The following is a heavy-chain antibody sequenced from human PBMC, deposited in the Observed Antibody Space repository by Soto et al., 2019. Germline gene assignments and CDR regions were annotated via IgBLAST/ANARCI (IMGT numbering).Heavy chain of an antibody. CDR2: INPKSGDT. V-gene: IGHV1-2*02. D-gene: IGHD2-15*01. CDR1: EYTFISFH. J-gene: IGHJ6*02. CDR3: AKGLWTVGHCTGGSCYDVMDV. Sequence: SVNVSYNSPEYTFISFHLHSVREAPGQGLEWMGWINPKSGDTKYAQKFQGRVTLTRDTPISTGYMELRRLESKDQAVYYCAKGLWTVGHCTGGSCYDVMDVWGQGTTVTVSS.